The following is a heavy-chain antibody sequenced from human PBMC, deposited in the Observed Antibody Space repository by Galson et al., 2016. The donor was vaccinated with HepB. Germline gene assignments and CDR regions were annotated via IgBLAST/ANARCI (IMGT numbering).Heavy chain of an antibody. D-gene: IGHD2-21*02. J-gene: IGHJ3*02. CDR3: TRDSKGYCGGDCYSIEAFDM. Sequence: SLRLSCAASGFTFSSAWMSWVRQAPGKGLEWVGHIKSKTDGGTTNYAAPVKGRFTMSRDDSKNRVYLEMDSLKTEDTAVYFCTRDSKGYCGGDCYSIEAFDMWGQGTMVTVSS. CDR1: GFTFSSAW. V-gene: IGHV3-15*01. CDR2: IKSKTDGGTT.